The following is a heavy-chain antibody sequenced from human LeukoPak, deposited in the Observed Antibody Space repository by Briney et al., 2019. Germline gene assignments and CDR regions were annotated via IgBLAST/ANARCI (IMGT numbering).Heavy chain of an antibody. D-gene: IGHD5-24*01. CDR1: GGSISSGDYY. CDR2: IYYSGST. J-gene: IGHJ4*02. V-gene: IGHV4-30-4*01. CDR3: ARERRGWLQAFDY. Sequence: SETPSLTCTVSGGSISSGDYYWSWIRQPPGKGLEWIGYIYYSGSTYYNPSLKSRVTISVDTSKNQFSLKLSSVTAADTAVYYCARERRGWLQAFDYWGQGTLVTVSS.